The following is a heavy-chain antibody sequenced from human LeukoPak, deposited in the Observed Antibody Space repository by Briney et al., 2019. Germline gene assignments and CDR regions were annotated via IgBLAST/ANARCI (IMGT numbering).Heavy chain of an antibody. V-gene: IGHV3-9*01. D-gene: IGHD5-24*01. CDR3: AKDSRRDGYNYNWFDP. CDR2: ISWNSGSI. Sequence: GGSLRLSCAASGFTFDDYAMHWFGQAPGKGLEWVSGISWNSGSIGYADSVKGRFTISRDNAKNSLYLQMNSLRAEDTALYYCAKDSRRDGYNYNWFDPWGQGTLVTVSS. CDR1: GFTFDDYA. J-gene: IGHJ5*02.